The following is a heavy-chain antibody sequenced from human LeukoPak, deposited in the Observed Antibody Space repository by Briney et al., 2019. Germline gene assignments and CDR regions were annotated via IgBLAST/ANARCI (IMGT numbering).Heavy chain of an antibody. V-gene: IGHV3-74*01. CDR2: VDNDGRGT. CDR1: GLTYSAYW. CDR3: ARDGSGSIDLDH. D-gene: IGHD3-3*01. J-gene: IGHJ4*02. Sequence: PGGSLRLSCSASGLTYSAYWMHWVRQAPGKGLVWVSYVDNDGRGTAYVDSVKGRFTISRDNAKNTVYLQMNSLRVDDTAVYYCARDGSGSIDLDHWGQGTLVTASS.